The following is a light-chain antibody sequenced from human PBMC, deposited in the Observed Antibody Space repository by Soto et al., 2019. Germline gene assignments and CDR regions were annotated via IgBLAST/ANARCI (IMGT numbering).Light chain of an antibody. Sequence: DIQMTQSPSTLSASVGDRVIITCRASQSISSWLAWYHQKPGKAPKLLIYKASSLESGVPSRFSGSGSGTEFTLTISSLQPDDLATYYCQQYNSSPFTFGPGTNVDIK. CDR2: KAS. CDR3: QQYNSSPFT. CDR1: QSISSW. V-gene: IGKV1-5*03. J-gene: IGKJ3*01.